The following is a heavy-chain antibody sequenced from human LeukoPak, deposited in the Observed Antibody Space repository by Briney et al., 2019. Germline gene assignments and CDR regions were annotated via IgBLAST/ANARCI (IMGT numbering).Heavy chain of an antibody. J-gene: IGHJ5*02. CDR3: ARSSGYSSSGGLNWFDT. CDR2: IYYSGST. D-gene: IGHD6-13*01. Sequence: SETLSLTCTVSGGSISSGSNYWGWIRQPPGKGLEWIGSIYYSGSTYYNPSLKSRVTISVDTSKNQFSLKLSSVTAADTAVYYCARSSGYSSSGGLNWFDTWGQGTLVTVSS. V-gene: IGHV4-39*01. CDR1: GGSISSGSNY.